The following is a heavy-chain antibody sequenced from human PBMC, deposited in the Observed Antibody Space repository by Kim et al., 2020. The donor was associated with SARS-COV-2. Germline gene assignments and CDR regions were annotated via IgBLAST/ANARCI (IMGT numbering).Heavy chain of an antibody. D-gene: IGHD6-19*01. CDR2: ISYDGSNK. CDR1: GFTFSSYG. V-gene: IGHV3-30*18. CDR3: AKEASGWTVYYYGMDV. J-gene: IGHJ6*01. Sequence: GGSLRLSCAASGFTFSSYGMHWVRQAPGKGLEWVAVISYDGSNKYYADSVKGRFTISRDNSKNTLYLQMNSLRAEDTAVYYCAKEASGWTVYYYGMDVWG.